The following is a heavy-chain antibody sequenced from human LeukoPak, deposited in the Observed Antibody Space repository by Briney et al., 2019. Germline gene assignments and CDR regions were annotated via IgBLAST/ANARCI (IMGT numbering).Heavy chain of an antibody. Sequence: GGSLRLSCAASGFTFSSYEMNWVRQAPGKGLEWVSYISSSGSTIYYADSVKGRLTISRDNAKNSLYLQTNSLRAEDTAVYYCAREPTGSGWFSYYYMDVWGKGTTVTISS. CDR1: GFTFSSYE. D-gene: IGHD6-19*01. V-gene: IGHV3-48*03. CDR2: ISSSGSTI. J-gene: IGHJ6*03. CDR3: AREPTGSGWFSYYYMDV.